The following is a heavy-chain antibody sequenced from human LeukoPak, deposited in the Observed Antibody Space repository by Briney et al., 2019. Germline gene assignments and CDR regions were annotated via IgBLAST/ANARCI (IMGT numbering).Heavy chain of an antibody. D-gene: IGHD6-19*01. CDR1: GFTFSSYD. CDR2: ISSSSSYI. Sequence: TGGSLRLSCAASGFTFSSYDMNWVRQAPGKGLEWVSYISSSSSYIYYADSVKGRFTISRDNAKNSLYLQMNSLRAEDTAVYYCARAVAVDYWGQGTLVTVSS. V-gene: IGHV3-21*01. CDR3: ARAVAVDY. J-gene: IGHJ4*02.